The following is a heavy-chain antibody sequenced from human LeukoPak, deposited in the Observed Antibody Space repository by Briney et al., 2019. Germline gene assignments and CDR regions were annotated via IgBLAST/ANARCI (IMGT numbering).Heavy chain of an antibody. J-gene: IGHJ5*02. Sequence: TGGSLRLSCAASGFTFSSYSMNWVRQAPGKGLEWVSSISSSSSYIYYADSVKGRFTISRDNAKNSLYLQMNSLRAEDTAVYYCARDRAARRWDWFDPWGQGTLVTVSS. CDR1: GFTFSSYS. CDR2: ISSSSSYI. CDR3: ARDRAARRWDWFDP. D-gene: IGHD6-6*01. V-gene: IGHV3-21*01.